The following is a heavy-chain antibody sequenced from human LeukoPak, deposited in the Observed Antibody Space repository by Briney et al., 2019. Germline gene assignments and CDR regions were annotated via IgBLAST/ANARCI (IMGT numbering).Heavy chain of an antibody. V-gene: IGHV1-18*01. J-gene: IGHJ4*02. D-gene: IGHD3-10*01. CDR3: ARELWFGEGRYFDY. Sequence: ASVKVSCKASGYTFTSYGISWVRQAAGQGVEWMGRLSAYNGNTNYAQKLQGRVTMTTDTSTSTAYMELRSLRSDDTAVYYCARELWFGEGRYFDYWGQGTLVTVSS. CDR1: GYTFTSYG. CDR2: LSAYNGNT.